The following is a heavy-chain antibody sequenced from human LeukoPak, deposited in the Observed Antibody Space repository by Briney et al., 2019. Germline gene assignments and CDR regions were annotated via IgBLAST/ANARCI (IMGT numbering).Heavy chain of an antibody. CDR2: IYYSGST. J-gene: IGHJ3*02. Sequence: PSETLSLTCTVSGGSISSSSYYWGWIRQPPGKGLEWIGSIYYSGSTYYNPSLKSRVTISVDTSKNQFSLKLSSVTAADTAVYYCARLPKRYDSSGYYLVGAFDIWGQGTMVTVSS. CDR3: ARLPKRYDSSGYYLVGAFDI. V-gene: IGHV4-39*07. D-gene: IGHD3-22*01. CDR1: GGSISSSSYY.